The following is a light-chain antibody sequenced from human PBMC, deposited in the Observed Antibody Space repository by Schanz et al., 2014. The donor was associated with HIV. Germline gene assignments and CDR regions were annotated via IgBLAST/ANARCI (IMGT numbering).Light chain of an antibody. CDR1: QSVSSSY. J-gene: IGKJ4*01. Sequence: EIVMTQSPATLSVSPGERATLSCRASQSVSSSYLAWYQQKPGQAPRLLIYDASNRATGIPARFSGSGSGTEFTLTINSLQSEDFATYYCQQSYSSPLTFGGGTKVEIK. V-gene: IGKV3D-15*01. CDR3: QQSYSSPLT. CDR2: DAS.